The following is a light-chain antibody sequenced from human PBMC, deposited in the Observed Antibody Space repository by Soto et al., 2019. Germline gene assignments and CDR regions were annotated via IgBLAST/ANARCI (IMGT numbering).Light chain of an antibody. Sequence: DIQMTQSPSTLSGSVGDRVTITCRASQTISSWLAWYQQKPGKAPKXLIYKASTLKSGVPSRFSGSGSGTEFTLTISSLQPDDVATYYCQHYNSYSEAFGQGTKVDIK. CDR3: QHYNSYSEA. V-gene: IGKV1-5*03. J-gene: IGKJ1*01. CDR1: QTISSW. CDR2: KAS.